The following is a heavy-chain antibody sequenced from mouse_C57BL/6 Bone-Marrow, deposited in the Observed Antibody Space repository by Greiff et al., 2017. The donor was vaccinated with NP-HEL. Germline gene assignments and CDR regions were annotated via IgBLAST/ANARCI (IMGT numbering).Heavy chain of an antibody. V-gene: IGHV1-64*01. CDR2: IHPNSGST. CDR3: AKYFDY. J-gene: IGHJ2*01. Sequence: VKQRPGQGLEWIGMIHPNSGSTNYNEKFKSKATLTVDKSSSTAYMQLSSLTSEDSAVYYCAKYFDYWGQGTTLTVSS.